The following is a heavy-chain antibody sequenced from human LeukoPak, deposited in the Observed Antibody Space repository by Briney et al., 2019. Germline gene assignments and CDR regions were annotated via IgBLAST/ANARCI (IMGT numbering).Heavy chain of an antibody. D-gene: IGHD4-17*01. CDR3: VRDHGDYYFDY. Sequence: PGGSLRLSCAASGFTFSTYWMHWGRQAPGKGLVWVSRIKSDGSSTNYADSVKGRFTISRDNAKNTLNLQMNSLRVEDTAVYYCVRDHGDYYFDYWGQGTLVTVSS. V-gene: IGHV3-74*01. CDR2: IKSDGSST. J-gene: IGHJ4*02. CDR1: GFTFSTYW.